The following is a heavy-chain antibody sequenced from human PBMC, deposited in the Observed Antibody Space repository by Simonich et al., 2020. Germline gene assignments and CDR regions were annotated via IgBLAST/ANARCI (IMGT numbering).Heavy chain of an antibody. D-gene: IGHD2-21*02. CDR1: GFTFSSYA. CDR2: ISNDESNK. Sequence: QVQLVESGGGVVQPGRSLRLSCAASGFTFSSYAMHWVRQAPGKGLEWGEGISNDESNKYDADSVKGRFTISRDNSKNTLYLQMNSLRAEDTAVYYCARDGERYCGGDCYSYFDYWGQGTLVTVSS. V-gene: IGHV3-30*07. J-gene: IGHJ4*02. CDR3: ARDGERYCGGDCYSYFDY.